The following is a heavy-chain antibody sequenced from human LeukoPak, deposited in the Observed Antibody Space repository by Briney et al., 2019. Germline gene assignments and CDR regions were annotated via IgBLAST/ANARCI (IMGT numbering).Heavy chain of an antibody. CDR3: AKDRPTTTMIRESDY. V-gene: IGHV3-64*02. D-gene: IGHD3-10*01. J-gene: IGHJ4*02. CDR1: A. CDR2: MSSNGGTI. Sequence: AMLWVRQAPGKGLEYVSSMSSNGGTIYYADSVKGRFTITRDNSKNTLYLQMGSLRTEDMAVYYCAKDRPTTTMIRESDYWGQGTLVTVSS.